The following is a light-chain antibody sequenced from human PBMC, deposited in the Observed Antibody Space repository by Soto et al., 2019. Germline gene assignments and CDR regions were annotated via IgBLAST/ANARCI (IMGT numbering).Light chain of an antibody. CDR1: QSVSSS. V-gene: IGKV3-15*01. CDR2: GAS. Sequence: EIVMTQSPATLSVSPGERATLSCRASQSVSSSLAWYQQKPGQAPRLLIYGASTRATGIPARFSGSGSGTEFTLTISSLQSEDFAVYYCQKYNNWPPLTFGGGTKVEIK. J-gene: IGKJ4*01. CDR3: QKYNNWPPLT.